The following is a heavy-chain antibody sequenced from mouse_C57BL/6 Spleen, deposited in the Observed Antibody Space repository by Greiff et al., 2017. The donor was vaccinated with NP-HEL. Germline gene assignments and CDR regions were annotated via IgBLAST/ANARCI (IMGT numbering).Heavy chain of an antibody. J-gene: IGHJ4*01. CDR1: GYTFTSYW. CDR2: INPSNGGT. D-gene: IGHD3-2*02. Sequence: QVQLQQSGTELVKPGASVKLSCKASGYTFTSYWMHWVKQRPGQGLEWIGNINPSNGGTNYNEKFKSKATLTVDKSSSTAYMQLSSLTSEDSAVYYCARQLRLQSAMDYWGQGTSVTVSS. V-gene: IGHV1-53*01. CDR3: ARQLRLQSAMDY.